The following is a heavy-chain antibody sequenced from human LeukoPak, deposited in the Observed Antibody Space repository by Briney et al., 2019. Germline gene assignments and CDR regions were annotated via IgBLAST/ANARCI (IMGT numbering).Heavy chain of an antibody. Sequence: PPETLPLTCTVSGGSISSSSYYWGWIRQPPGKGLEWIRSIYYSGSTYYNPSLKSRVTISVDTSKNQFSLKLSSVTAADTAVYYCARHGHRSWYGPWFDPWGQGTLDTVSS. V-gene: IGHV4-39*01. D-gene: IGHD6-13*01. CDR2: IYYSGST. J-gene: IGHJ5*02. CDR1: GGSISSSSYY. CDR3: ARHGHRSWYGPWFDP.